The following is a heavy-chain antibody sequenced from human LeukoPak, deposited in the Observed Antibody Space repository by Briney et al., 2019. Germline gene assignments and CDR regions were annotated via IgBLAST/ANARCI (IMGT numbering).Heavy chain of an antibody. J-gene: IGHJ4*02. CDR3: ARASGRGLYYFDY. CDR1: GFTFNTYA. CDR2: ISSSGGNT. Sequence: PGGSLRLSCAASGFTFNTYAMHWVRQAPGKGLEFVSSISSSGGNTYYANSVKGRFTISRDDSKNTLYLQMGSLRPEDMAVYYCARASGRGLYYFDYWGQGILVTVSS. V-gene: IGHV3-64*01. D-gene: IGHD2-15*01.